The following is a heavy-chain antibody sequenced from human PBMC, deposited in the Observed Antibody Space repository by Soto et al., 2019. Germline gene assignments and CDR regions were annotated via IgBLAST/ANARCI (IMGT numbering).Heavy chain of an antibody. V-gene: IGHV3-30*18. CDR2: ISSEGSSY. J-gene: IGHJ6*02. Sequence: QVQLLESGGGVVQPGRSLRLSCVASGFTLTNNGMHWVRQAPGQGLEWVAVISSEGSSYYYGDSVRGRFTISRDTSKNTLFLEMNSLTTADTAVYYCAKDRGLAESGTWSHYYYGMDVWGQGTSVTVS. D-gene: IGHD1-26*01. CDR1: GFTLTNNG. CDR3: AKDRGLAESGTWSHYYYGMDV.